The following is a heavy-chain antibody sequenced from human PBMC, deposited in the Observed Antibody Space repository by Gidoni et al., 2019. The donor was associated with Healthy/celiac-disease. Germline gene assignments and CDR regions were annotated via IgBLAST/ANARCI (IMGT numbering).Heavy chain of an antibody. CDR1: GYTFTGYY. V-gene: IGHV1-2*02. Sequence: QVQLVQSGAEVKKPAASVKVSCQASGYTFTGYYMHWVRQAPGQGLEWMGWINPNSGGTNYAQKFQGRVNMTRDTSISTAYMELSRLRSDDTAVYYCARDILGGEAAAESDCWGQGTLVTVSS. CDR3: ARDILGGEAAAESDC. J-gene: IGHJ4*02. CDR2: INPNSGGT. D-gene: IGHD6-13*01.